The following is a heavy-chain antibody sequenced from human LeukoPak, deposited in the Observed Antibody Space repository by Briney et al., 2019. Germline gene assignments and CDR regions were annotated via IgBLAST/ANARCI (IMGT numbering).Heavy chain of an antibody. D-gene: IGHD5-12*01. CDR1: GGSFSGYY. CDR3: ARGYSGYDPFDY. J-gene: IGHJ4*02. V-gene: IGHV4-34*01. CDR2: INHSGST. Sequence: SETPSLTCAVYGGSFSGYYWSWIRQPPGKGLEWIGEINHSGSTNYNPSLKSRATISVDTSKNQFSLKLSSVTAADTAVYYCARGYSGYDPFDYWGQGTLVTVSS.